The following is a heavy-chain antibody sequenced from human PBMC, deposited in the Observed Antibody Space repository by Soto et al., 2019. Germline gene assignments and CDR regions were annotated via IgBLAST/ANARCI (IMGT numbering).Heavy chain of an antibody. V-gene: IGHV1-18*01. CDR2: ISAYNGNT. CDR1: GYTFTSYG. Sequence: ASVKVSCKASGYTFTSYGISWVRQAPGQGLEWMGWISAYNGNTNYAQKLQGRVTMTTDTSTSTAYMELRSLRSDDTAVYYCARDNRAVAGRKKPFDYWGQGTLVTVSS. J-gene: IGHJ4*02. D-gene: IGHD6-19*01. CDR3: ARDNRAVAGRKKPFDY.